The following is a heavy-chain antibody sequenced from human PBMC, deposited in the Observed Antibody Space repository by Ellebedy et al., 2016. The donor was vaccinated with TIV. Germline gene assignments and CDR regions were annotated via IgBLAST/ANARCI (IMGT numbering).Heavy chain of an antibody. D-gene: IGHD3-16*01. J-gene: IGHJ4*02. Sequence: GESLKISCAASEFTFNTYGMNWVRQAPGEGLEWLAAISGNGNYTYYPDSVKGRFTIARDNSKNTVFLQMSSLRADDAALYYCAKSGGDLGILDYWGQGALVTVSS. CDR1: EFTFNTYG. CDR3: AKSGGDLGILDY. CDR2: ISGNGNYT. V-gene: IGHV3-23*01.